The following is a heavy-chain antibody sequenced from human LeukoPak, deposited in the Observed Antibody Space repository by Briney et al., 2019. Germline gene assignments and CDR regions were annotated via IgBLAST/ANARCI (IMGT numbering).Heavy chain of an antibody. Sequence: TLSLTXTVSGGSXSSYYWSWIRQPPGKGLEWIGYIYYSGSTNYNPSLKSRVTISVDTSKNQFSLKLSSVTAADTAVYYCARVRTIFGVINWGQGTQVTVSS. D-gene: IGHD3-3*01. V-gene: IGHV4-59*01. J-gene: IGHJ4*02. CDR1: GGSXSSYY. CDR2: IYYSGST. CDR3: ARVRTIFGVIN.